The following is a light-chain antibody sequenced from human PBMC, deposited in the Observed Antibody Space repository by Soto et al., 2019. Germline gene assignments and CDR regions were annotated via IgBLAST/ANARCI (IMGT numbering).Light chain of an antibody. Sequence: DIQMTQSPSTLSASVGDRVTITCRASQSISSWLAWYQQKPWKAPKLLTYDASSLESGVPSRFSGSGSGTEFTLTISSLQPDDFATYYCQQYNSYPLTFGGGTKVEIK. J-gene: IGKJ4*01. CDR3: QQYNSYPLT. CDR2: DAS. V-gene: IGKV1-5*01. CDR1: QSISSW.